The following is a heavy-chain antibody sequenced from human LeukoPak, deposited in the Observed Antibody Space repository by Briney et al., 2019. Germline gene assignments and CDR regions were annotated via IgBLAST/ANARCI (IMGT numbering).Heavy chain of an antibody. CDR1: GFTFRDYG. J-gene: IGHJ4*02. V-gene: IGHV3-23*01. CDR2: INNAGVNT. CDR3: ARWGPRSSSSYYRFDY. Sequence: GGSLRLSCAASGFTFRDYGMSWVRQAPGKGLEWVSSINNAGVNTHYADSVKGRFTISRDNSKNTLYLQINSLKASDTAMYYCARWGPRSSSSYYRFDYWGQGTLVTVSS. D-gene: IGHD6-13*01.